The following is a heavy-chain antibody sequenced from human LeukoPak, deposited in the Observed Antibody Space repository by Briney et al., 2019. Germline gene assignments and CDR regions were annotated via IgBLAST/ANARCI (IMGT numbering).Heavy chain of an antibody. J-gene: IGHJ6*02. V-gene: IGHV3-7*01. CDR1: GFTFSSYW. CDR3: ARDSSYCSSTSCYEDYGMDV. D-gene: IGHD2-2*01. Sequence: GGSLRLSCAASGFTFSSYWMSWVRQAPGKGLGWVANIKQDGSEKYYVDSVKGRFTISRDNAKNSLYLQMNSLRAEDTAVYYCARDSSYCSSTSCYEDYGMDVWGQGTTVTVSS. CDR2: IKQDGSEK.